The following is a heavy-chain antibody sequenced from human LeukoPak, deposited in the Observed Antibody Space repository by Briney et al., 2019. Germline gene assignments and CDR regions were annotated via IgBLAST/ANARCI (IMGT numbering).Heavy chain of an antibody. CDR3: ARGASGWYYSVDY. J-gene: IGHJ4*02. Sequence: ASVKVSYKASGYTFTSYDINWVRQATGQGLEWMGWMNPNSGNTGYAQKFQGRVTMTRNTSISTAYMELRSLRSDDTAVYYCARGASGWYYSVDYWGQGTLVTVSS. CDR1: GYTFTSYD. CDR2: MNPNSGNT. D-gene: IGHD6-19*01. V-gene: IGHV1-8*01.